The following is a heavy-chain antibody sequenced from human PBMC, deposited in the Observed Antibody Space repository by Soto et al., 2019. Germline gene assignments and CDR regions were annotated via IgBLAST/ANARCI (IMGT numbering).Heavy chain of an antibody. CDR2: NSYSGNT. V-gene: IGHV4-59*08. Sequence: QVQLQESGPGLVKPSETLSLTCTVTGGSTSSYYWSWLRQPPGKGLEWIGYNSYSGNTDYNPSLKSRVTISVDTSKNQFSLNLSSATAADTAVYYCARHGGSYSFDYCGQGILVTVSS. D-gene: IGHD1-26*01. CDR1: GGSTSSYY. J-gene: IGHJ4*02. CDR3: ARHGGSYSFDY.